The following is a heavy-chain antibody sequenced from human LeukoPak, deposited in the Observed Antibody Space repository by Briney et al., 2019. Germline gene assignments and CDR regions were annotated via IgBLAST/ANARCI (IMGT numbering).Heavy chain of an antibody. CDR2: IYYSGST. J-gene: IGHJ3*02. Sequence: SETLSLTCTVSGGSISSYYWSWIRQPLGKGLEWIGYIYYSGSTYYNPSLKSRVTISVDTSKNQFSLKLSSVTAADTAVYYCARETLGATTGELGFDIWGQGTMVTVSS. CDR3: ARETLGATTGELGFDI. D-gene: IGHD1-26*01. V-gene: IGHV4-30-4*08. CDR1: GGSISSYY.